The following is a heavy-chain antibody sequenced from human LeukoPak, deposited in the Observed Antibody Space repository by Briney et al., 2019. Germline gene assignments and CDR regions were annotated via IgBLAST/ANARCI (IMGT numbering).Heavy chain of an antibody. V-gene: IGHV4-34*01. CDR1: GGSFSGYY. CDR3: ARGAPIRRSYYYDSSGYRPLKYFDY. D-gene: IGHD3-22*01. CDR2: INHSGST. Sequence: SETLSLTCAVYGGSFSGYYWSWIRQPPGKGLEWIGEINHSGSTNYNPSLKSRVTISVDTSKNQFSLKLSSVTAADTAVYYCARGAPIRRSYYYDSSGYRPLKYFDYWGQGTLVTVSS. J-gene: IGHJ4*02.